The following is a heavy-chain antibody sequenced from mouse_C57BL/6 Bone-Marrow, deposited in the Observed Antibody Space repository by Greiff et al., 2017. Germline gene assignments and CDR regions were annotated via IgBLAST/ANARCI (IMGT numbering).Heavy chain of an antibody. Sequence: LKQSGAELVRPGASVTLSCKASGYTFTDYYINWVKQRPGQGLEWIARIYPGSGNTYYNEKFKGKATLTAEKSSSTAYMQISSLTSEDSAVYFCARSERLRRAWFAYWGQGTLVTVSA. CDR2: IYPGSGNT. CDR1: GYTFTDYY. J-gene: IGHJ3*01. V-gene: IGHV1-76*01. D-gene: IGHD2-4*01. CDR3: ARSERLRRAWFAY.